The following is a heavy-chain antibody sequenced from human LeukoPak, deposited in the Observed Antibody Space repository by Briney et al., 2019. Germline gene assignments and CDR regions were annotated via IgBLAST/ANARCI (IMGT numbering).Heavy chain of an antibody. D-gene: IGHD3-3*01. CDR2: IYYSGST. V-gene: IGHV4-31*03. Sequence: SETLSPTCTVSGGSISSGGYYWSWIRQHPGKGLEWIGYIYYSGSTYYNPSLKSRVTISVDTSKNQFSLKLSSVTAADTAVYYCARGERRFLEWLPIDYWGQGTLVTVSS. CDR3: ARGERRFLEWLPIDY. J-gene: IGHJ4*02. CDR1: GGSISSGGYY.